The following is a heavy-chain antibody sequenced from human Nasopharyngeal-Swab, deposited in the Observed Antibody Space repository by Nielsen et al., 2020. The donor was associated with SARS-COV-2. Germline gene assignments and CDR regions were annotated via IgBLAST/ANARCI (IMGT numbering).Heavy chain of an antibody. V-gene: IGHV2-26*02. Sequence: SGPTLVKPTETLTLTCIVSGFSLSNGRMGVSWIRQPPGKALEWLAHIFSNDEKSYRTSLKSRLTISKDTSKSQVVLNMTNMDPVDTATYYCARIGDLSFGVVPRGLFDYWGQGTLVTVSS. CDR3: ARIGDLSFGVVPRGLFDY. D-gene: IGHD3-3*01. CDR1: GFSLSNGRMG. J-gene: IGHJ4*02. CDR2: IFSNDEK.